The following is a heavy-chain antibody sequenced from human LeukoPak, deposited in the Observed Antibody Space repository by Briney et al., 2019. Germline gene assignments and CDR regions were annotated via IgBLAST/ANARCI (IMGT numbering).Heavy chain of an antibody. J-gene: IGHJ5*02. CDR2: IYYSGST. D-gene: IGHD6-13*01. V-gene: IGHV4-30-4*01. Sequence: SETLSLTCTVSGVSINSGDYYWSWIRQPPGKGLEWIGYIYYSGSTYYNPSLKSRVTISVDTSKRQFSLKLSSVTAADTAVYYCARAARAVPGTCNWFDPWGQGTLVTVSS. CDR1: GVSINSGDYY. CDR3: ARAARAVPGTCNWFDP.